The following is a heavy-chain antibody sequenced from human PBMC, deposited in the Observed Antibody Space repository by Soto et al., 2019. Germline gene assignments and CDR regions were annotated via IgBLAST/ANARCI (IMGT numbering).Heavy chain of an antibody. V-gene: IGHV4-39*02. J-gene: IGHJ5*02. CDR1: GASLSSISYY. Sequence: SETLSLTCTVSGASLSSISYYWGWIRQPPGKGLEWVGSIFFTGNIYYNPSLKSRVNISVDTSRNQFSLMVNSVTAADTAVYYCARDWETYCGSTSCYTMNPWGQGTLVTVS. CDR2: IFFTGNI. CDR3: ARDWETYCGSTSCYTMNP. D-gene: IGHD2-2*02.